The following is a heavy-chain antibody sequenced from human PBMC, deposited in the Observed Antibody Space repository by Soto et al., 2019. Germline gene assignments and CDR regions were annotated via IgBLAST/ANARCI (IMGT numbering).Heavy chain of an antibody. CDR1: GGSLSSHF. Sequence: ETLSITCSVSGGSLSSHFWAWIRQPPGKGLEWVGYIFYTGITNYNPSLQSRVSISVDTSKERFSLTLNSVTAADTAVYYCARGGYDFSGVNFDEGFDFWGQGIPVTVSS. V-gene: IGHV4-59*11. D-gene: IGHD3-22*01. CDR3: ARGGYDFSGVNFDEGFDF. J-gene: IGHJ3*01. CDR2: IFYTGIT.